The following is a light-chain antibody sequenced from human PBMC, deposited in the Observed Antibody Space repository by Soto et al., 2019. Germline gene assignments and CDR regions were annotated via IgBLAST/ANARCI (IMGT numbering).Light chain of an antibody. J-gene: IGLJ2*01. CDR1: SGHSRYA. CDR3: QTWVTGIQV. CDR2: LNSDGSH. Sequence: QPVLTQSPSASASLGASVKLTCTLSSGHSRYAIAWRQKRPEKGPRYLMKLNSDGSHSKGDGIPDRFSGSSSGAERYLTISSLQSEDEADFYCQTWVTGIQVFGGGTKLTVL. V-gene: IGLV4-69*01.